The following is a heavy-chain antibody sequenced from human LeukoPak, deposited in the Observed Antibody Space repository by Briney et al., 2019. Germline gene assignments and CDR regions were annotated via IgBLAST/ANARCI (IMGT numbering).Heavy chain of an antibody. CDR3: AKLYSSGWSPNWYLDL. V-gene: IGHV3-23*01. D-gene: IGHD6-19*01. CDR2: ISDSGDNT. Sequence: PGESLRLSCAASGFTFSSYAMNWVRQAPGKGLEWVSTISDSGDNTYYADSVKGRFTISRDNSKNTPYLQMNSLRAEDTAVYYCAKLYSSGWSPNWYLDLWGRGTLVSVSS. J-gene: IGHJ2*01. CDR1: GFTFSSYA.